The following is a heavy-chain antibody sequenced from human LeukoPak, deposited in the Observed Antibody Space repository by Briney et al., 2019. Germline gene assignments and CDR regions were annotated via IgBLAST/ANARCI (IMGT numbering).Heavy chain of an antibody. Sequence: GGFLRLSCAASGFTFDDYAMHWVRQAPGKGLEWVSGISWNSGSIGYADSVKGRFTISRDNAKNSLYLQMNSLRAEDMALYYCARGITYYDFWSGYPDAFDIWGQGTMVTVSS. CDR1: GFTFDDYA. CDR2: ISWNSGSI. V-gene: IGHV3-9*03. D-gene: IGHD3-3*01. J-gene: IGHJ3*02. CDR3: ARGITYYDFWSGYPDAFDI.